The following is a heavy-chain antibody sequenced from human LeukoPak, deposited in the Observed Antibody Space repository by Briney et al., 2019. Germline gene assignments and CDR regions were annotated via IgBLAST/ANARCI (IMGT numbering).Heavy chain of an antibody. Sequence: ASVKVSCKATGGTFSSYAINWVRQAPGQGLEWMGGIIPIFGTANYAQKFQGRVTITADESTSTAYMELSSLRSEDTAVYYCARAGPDCSSTSCLDYYYYYGMDVWGQGTTVTVSS. J-gene: IGHJ6*02. CDR1: GGTFSSYA. V-gene: IGHV1-69*13. CDR3: ARAGPDCSSTSCLDYYYYYGMDV. D-gene: IGHD2-2*01. CDR2: IIPIFGTA.